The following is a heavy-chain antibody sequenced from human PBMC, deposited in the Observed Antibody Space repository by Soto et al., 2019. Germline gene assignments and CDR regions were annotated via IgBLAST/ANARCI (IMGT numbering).Heavy chain of an antibody. CDR2: NAAYNGNS. J-gene: IGHJ4*02. Sequence: QVQLVQSGAEVKKPGASVKVSCKASGYTFTSYGISWVRQAPGQGLEWMGWNAAYNGNSNYAQKLQGRVTMTTDTSTSTAYMDRRSLRSDDTAVYSWARGESVDGDYFHYWGQGTLVTFSS. CDR3: ARGESVDGDYFHY. CDR1: GYTFTSYG. V-gene: IGHV1-18*01. D-gene: IGHD4-17*01.